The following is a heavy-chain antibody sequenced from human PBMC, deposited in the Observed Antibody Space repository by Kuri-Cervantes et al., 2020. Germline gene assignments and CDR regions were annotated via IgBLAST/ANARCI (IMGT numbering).Heavy chain of an antibody. D-gene: IGHD3-10*01. CDR3: ARVYNRGRYYYMDV. J-gene: IGHJ6*03. CDR2: IYHSGST. V-gene: IGHV4-38-2*01. CDR1: GYSISSGYF. Sequence: SQTLSLTCAVFGYSISSGYFWGWIRQPPGKGLEWIGIIYHSGSTYYNPSLKSRVTISVDTSKSQFSLKLSSVTAADTAVYYCARVYNRGRYYYMDVWGKGTTVTVSS.